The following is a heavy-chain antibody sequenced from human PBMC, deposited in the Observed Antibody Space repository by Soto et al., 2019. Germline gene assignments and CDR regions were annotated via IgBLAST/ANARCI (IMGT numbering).Heavy chain of an antibody. CDR2: IIPIFGTA. D-gene: IGHD1-26*01. CDR1: GGTFSSYA. CDR3: ARDGLGEGEGYYYGMDV. V-gene: IGHV1-69*13. J-gene: IGHJ6*02. Sequence: GASVKVSCKASGGTFSSYAISWVRQAPGQGLEWMGGIIPIFGTANYAQKFQGRVTITADESTSTAYMELSSLRSEDTAVYYCARDGLGEGEGYYYGMDVWGQGTTVTVSS.